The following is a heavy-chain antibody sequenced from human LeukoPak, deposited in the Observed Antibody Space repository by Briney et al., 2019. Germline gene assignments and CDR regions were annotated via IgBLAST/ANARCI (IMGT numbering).Heavy chain of an antibody. CDR1: NYSISTDYY. Sequence: SETLSLTCTVSNYSISTDYYWGWIRQPPGKGLEWIGTMYHSGSTYYNPSLKSRVTISVDTSKNQFSLKLSSVTAADTAVYYCARYDVWGSYRAFDYWGQGTLVTVSS. CDR3: ARYDVWGSYRAFDY. V-gene: IGHV4-38-2*02. CDR2: MYHSGST. D-gene: IGHD3-16*02. J-gene: IGHJ4*02.